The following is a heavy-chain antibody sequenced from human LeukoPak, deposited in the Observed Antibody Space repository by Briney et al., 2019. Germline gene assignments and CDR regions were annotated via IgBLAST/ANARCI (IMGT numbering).Heavy chain of an antibody. J-gene: IGHJ4*02. CDR1: GGSFSGYY. D-gene: IGHD1-26*01. Sequence: SETLPLTCAVYGGSFSGYYWSWIRQPPGKGLEWIGEIKHSGSTNYNPSLKSRVTISVDTSKNQFSLKLSSVTAADTAVYYCATVAGDSGNYLSYYFDYWGQGTLVTVSS. CDR3: ATVAGDSGNYLSYYFDY. V-gene: IGHV4-34*01. CDR2: IKHSGST.